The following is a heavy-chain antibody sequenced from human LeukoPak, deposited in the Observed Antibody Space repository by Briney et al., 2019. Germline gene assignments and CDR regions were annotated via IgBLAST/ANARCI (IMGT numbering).Heavy chain of an antibody. V-gene: IGHV3-30-3*01. CDR3: ARDREIRYYDILTGPYYFDY. J-gene: IGHJ4*02. Sequence: GGSLRLSCAASGSTFSSYAVHWVRQAPGKGLEWVAVISYDGCNKYYADSVKGRFTISRDNSKNTLYLQMNSLRAEDTAVYYCARDREIRYYDILTGPYYFDYWGQGTLVTVSS. CDR2: ISYDGCNK. D-gene: IGHD3-9*01. CDR1: GSTFSSYA.